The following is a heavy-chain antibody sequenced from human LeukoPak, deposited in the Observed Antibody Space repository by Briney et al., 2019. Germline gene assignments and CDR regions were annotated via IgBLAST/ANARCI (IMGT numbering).Heavy chain of an antibody. CDR3: ARGGGYCGGDCYGIDY. V-gene: IGHV3-11*04. CDR2: IGSRGNIF. Sequence: GGSLRLSCAASGFTFSDYYMGWIRQAPGKGLEWVSYIGSRGNIFYYTDSVKGRFTISRDNAKNSLYLQMNSLRAEDTAVYYCARGGGYCGGDCYGIDYWGQGTLVTVSS. CDR1: GFTFSDYY. J-gene: IGHJ4*02. D-gene: IGHD2-21*01.